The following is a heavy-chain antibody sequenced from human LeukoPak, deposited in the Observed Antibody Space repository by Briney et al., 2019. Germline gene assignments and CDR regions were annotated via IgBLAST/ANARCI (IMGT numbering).Heavy chain of an antibody. Sequence: GGSLRLSCAASGFTFSDYYMSWIRQAPGKGLEWVAVISYDGANEYYADSVKGRLTISRDNSKNTLYMEMSSLRPEDTAVYYCARPIDNGSGSYYFPYWGQGTLVTVSS. CDR2: ISYDGANE. CDR1: GFTFSDYY. V-gene: IGHV3-30-3*01. J-gene: IGHJ4*02. CDR3: ARPIDNGSGSYYFPY. D-gene: IGHD3-10*01.